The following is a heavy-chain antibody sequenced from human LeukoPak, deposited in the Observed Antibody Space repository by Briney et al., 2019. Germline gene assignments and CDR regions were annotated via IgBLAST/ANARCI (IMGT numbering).Heavy chain of an antibody. CDR3: AKDLSYYYDSSGSSTYSHYGLDV. Sequence: GGSLRLSCEASGFTFSNYAMSWVRQAPGKGLEWVSGICGHGVSIYYADSVKGRFTISRDNSKSTVFLQMNSLSAEDTAVYRCAKDLSYYYDSSGSSTYSHYGLDVWGQGTTVTVSS. J-gene: IGHJ6*02. CDR1: GFTFSNYA. D-gene: IGHD3-22*01. V-gene: IGHV3-23*01. CDR2: ICGHGVSI.